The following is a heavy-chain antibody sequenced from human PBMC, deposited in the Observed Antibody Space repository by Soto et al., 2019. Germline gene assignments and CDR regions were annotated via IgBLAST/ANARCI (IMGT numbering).Heavy chain of an antibody. J-gene: IGHJ4*02. CDR1: GGSFSGYY. V-gene: IGHV4-34*01. D-gene: IGHD6-19*01. CDR3: ARVAVAATGFDY. Sequence: SETLSLTCAVYGGSFSGYYWSWIRQPPGKGLEWIGEINHSGSTNYNPSLKSRVTISVDTSKNQFSLKLSSVTAADTAVYYCARVAVAATGFDYWGQGTLVTVSS. CDR2: INHSGST.